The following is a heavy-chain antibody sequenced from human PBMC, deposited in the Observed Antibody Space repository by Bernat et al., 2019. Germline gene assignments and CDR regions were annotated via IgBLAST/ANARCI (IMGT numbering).Heavy chain of an antibody. V-gene: IGHV4-39*01. CDR2: ILYNGNT. CDR3: ATHERGSSTEWFDP. D-gene: IGHD3-10*01. CDR1: GGSITTTSHY. J-gene: IGHJ5*02. Sequence: QLQLQESGPGLVKPSETLFLTCTVSGGSITTTSHYWGWIRQPPGEGREWIGGILYNGNTFYNPSVKSRVTISADQSKKPFSLRPTSATAADTAVYYCATHERGSSTEWFDPWGQGTLVTVSS.